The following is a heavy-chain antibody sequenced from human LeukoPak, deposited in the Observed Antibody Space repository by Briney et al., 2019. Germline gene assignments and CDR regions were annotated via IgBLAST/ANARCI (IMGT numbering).Heavy chain of an antibody. CDR2: ISWNSGSI. CDR3: AKDRSPGYYFDY. V-gene: IGHV3-9*01. J-gene: IGHJ4*02. CDR1: GFTFDDYA. Sequence: PGRSLRLSCAASGFTFDDYAMHWVRQAPGKGLEWVSGISWNSGSIGYADSVKGRFTISRDNAKNSLYLQMNSLRAEGTALYYCAKDRSPGYYFDYWGQGTLVTVSS. D-gene: IGHD6-25*01.